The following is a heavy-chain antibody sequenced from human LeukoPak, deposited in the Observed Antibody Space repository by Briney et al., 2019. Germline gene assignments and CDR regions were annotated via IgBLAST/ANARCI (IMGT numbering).Heavy chain of an antibody. CDR2: ISYDGSNK. J-gene: IGHJ4*02. CDR1: GFTFSTYG. V-gene: IGHV3-30*03. CDR3: ARGGPQAYCGGDCYFDY. Sequence: GGSLRLSCAASGFTFSTYGMHWVRQAPGKGLEWVAVISYDGSNKYYADSVKGRFTISRDNSKNTLSLQMSSLRAEDTAVYYCARGGPQAYCGGDCYFDYWGQGSLVTVSS. D-gene: IGHD2-21*02.